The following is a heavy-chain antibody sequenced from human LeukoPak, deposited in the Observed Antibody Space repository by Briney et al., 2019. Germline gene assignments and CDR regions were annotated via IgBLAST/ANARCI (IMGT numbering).Heavy chain of an antibody. CDR2: IYPGDSDT. J-gene: IGHJ3*02. D-gene: IGHD2-8*01. CDR3: ARGWGEMVYATSESNDAFDI. CDR1: GYSFTSYW. V-gene: IGHV5-51*01. Sequence: NLGESLKISCKGSGYSFTSYWIGWVRQMPGKGLEWMGIIYPGDSDTRYSPSFQGQVTISADKSISAAYLQWSSLKASDTAMYYCARGWGEMVYATSESNDAFDIWGQGTMVTVSS.